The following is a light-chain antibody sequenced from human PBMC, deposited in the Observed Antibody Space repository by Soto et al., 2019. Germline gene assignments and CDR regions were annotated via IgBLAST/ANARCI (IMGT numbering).Light chain of an antibody. CDR1: SSNIGNNY. J-gene: IGLJ3*02. CDR3: GTWDSSLSAGV. CDR2: DNN. Sequence: QSVLTQPPSVSAAPGQTVTISCSGSSSNIGNNYVSWYQQLPGTAPHLLIYDNNKLPSGIPDRFSGSKSGTSATLGITGRQTGDEADYYCGTWDSSLSAGVFGGGTKLTVL. V-gene: IGLV1-51*01.